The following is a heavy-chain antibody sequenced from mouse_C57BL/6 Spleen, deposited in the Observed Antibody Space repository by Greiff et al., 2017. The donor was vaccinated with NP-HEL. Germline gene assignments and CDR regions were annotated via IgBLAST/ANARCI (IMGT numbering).Heavy chain of an antibody. CDR1: GYTFTSYW. J-gene: IGHJ4*01. CDR2: IDPSDSYT. CDR3: ARKRIYYYGSSYDAMDY. D-gene: IGHD1-1*01. V-gene: IGHV1-69*01. Sequence: QVQLQQPGAELVMPGASVKLSCKASGYTFTSYWMHWVKQRPGQGLEWIGEIDPSDSYTNYNQKFKGKSTLTVDKSSSTAYMQLSSLTSEDSAVYYCARKRIYYYGSSYDAMDYWGQGTSVTVSS.